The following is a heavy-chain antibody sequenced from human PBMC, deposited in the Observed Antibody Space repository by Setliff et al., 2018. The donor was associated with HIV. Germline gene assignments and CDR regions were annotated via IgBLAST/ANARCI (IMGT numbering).Heavy chain of an antibody. D-gene: IGHD3-9*01. CDR3: AREIQASLDPPYGYNYFDP. CDR1: GGSISRSNW. J-gene: IGHJ5*02. CDR2: IYHSGST. V-gene: IGHV4-4*02. Sequence: SETLSLTCAVSGGSISRSNWWSWVRQPPGKGLEWIGEIYHSGSTKYNPSLKSRVTISIDTSKNQFSLKLNSVTAADTAVYYCAREIQASLDPPYGYNYFDPWGQGILVTVSS.